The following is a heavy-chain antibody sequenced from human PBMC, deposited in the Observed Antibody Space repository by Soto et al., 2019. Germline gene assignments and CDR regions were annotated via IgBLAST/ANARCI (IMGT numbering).Heavy chain of an antibody. CDR2: FYPSGRT. Sequence: PSETLSLTCTVSGASISDYYWSWIRQSPGKGLDWIGYFYPSGRTDYNPSLKSRVTISVDTSKNQFSLELNSLTAADTAVYYCARKMTTVTTGRYYYYYGMDVWGQGTTVTVSS. V-gene: IGHV4-59*01. J-gene: IGHJ6*02. D-gene: IGHD4-4*01. CDR1: GASISDYY. CDR3: ARKMTTVTTGRYYYYYGMDV.